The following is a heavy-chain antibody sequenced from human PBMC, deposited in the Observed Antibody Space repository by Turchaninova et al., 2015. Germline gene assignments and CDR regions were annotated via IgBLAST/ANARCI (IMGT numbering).Heavy chain of an antibody. V-gene: IGHV2-5*02. Sequence: QITLKESGPTRVKPTQTLTLTCTFSGFSLSTSGVGVGWFRHPPGKALECLALIYWDDDRRYSPSLKSSLTITKDTSNNQGVLTMTNMDPVDTGTYYCAHRRPNSGGWDTGVFDQWGPGTLFTVSS. CDR2: IYWDDDR. CDR3: AHRRPNSGGWDTGVFDQ. J-gene: IGHJ4*02. D-gene: IGHD6-19*01. CDR1: GFSLSTSGVG.